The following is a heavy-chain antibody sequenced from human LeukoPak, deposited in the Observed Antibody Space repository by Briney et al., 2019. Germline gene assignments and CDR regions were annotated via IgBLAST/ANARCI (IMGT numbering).Heavy chain of an antibody. V-gene: IGHV1-18*01. Sequence: GASVKVSCKASGGTFSNYAISWVRQAPGQGLEWMGWISAYNGNTNYAQKLQGRVTMTTDTSTSTAYMELRSLRSDDTAVYYCAREEYYDFSYYFDYWGQETLVTVSS. D-gene: IGHD3-3*01. CDR2: ISAYNGNT. CDR1: GGTFSNYA. CDR3: AREEYYDFSYYFDY. J-gene: IGHJ4*02.